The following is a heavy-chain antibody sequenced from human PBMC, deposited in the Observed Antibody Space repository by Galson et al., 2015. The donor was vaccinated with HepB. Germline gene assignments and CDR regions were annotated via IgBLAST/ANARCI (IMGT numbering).Heavy chain of an antibody. Sequence: SLRLSCAASGFTFSSYSMNWVRQAPGKGLEWVSYISSSSSSIYYADSVKGRFTISRDNAKNSLYLQMNSLRDEDTAVYYCARDPVVGATIFMKDDYWGQGTLVTVSS. J-gene: IGHJ4*02. V-gene: IGHV3-48*02. D-gene: IGHD1-26*01. CDR1: GFTFSSYS. CDR3: ARDPVVGATIFMKDDY. CDR2: ISSSSSSI.